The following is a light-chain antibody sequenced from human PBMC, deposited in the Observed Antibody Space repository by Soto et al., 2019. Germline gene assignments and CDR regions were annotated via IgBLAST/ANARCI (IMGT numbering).Light chain of an antibody. CDR2: EGF. Sequence: QSVLTQPASVSGSPGQSITLSCTGTSNDVGTYNLVSWYQQHPGKAPKLIIFEGFKRPSGVSNRFSGFKSGNTASLTISGLQAEDEADYYCSSYTSTTNYVFGTGTKVTV. V-gene: IGLV2-14*02. J-gene: IGLJ1*01. CDR1: SNDVGTYNL. CDR3: SSYTSTTNYV.